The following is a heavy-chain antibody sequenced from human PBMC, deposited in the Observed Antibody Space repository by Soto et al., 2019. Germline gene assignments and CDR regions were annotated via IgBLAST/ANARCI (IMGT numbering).Heavy chain of an antibody. V-gene: IGHV3-23*01. CDR1: GFTFSSYA. Sequence: GGSLRLSCAASGFTFSSYAMSWVRQAPGKGLEWVSAISGSGGSTYYADSVKGRFTISRDNSKNTLYLQMNSLRAEDTAVYYCAKDGSTGAYYDFWSGYNDYWGQGTLVTVSS. CDR3: AKDGSTGAYYDFWSGYNDY. D-gene: IGHD3-3*01. J-gene: IGHJ4*02. CDR2: ISGSGGST.